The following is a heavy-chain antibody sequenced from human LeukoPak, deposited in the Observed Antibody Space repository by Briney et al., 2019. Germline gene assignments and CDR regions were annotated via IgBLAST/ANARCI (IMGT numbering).Heavy chain of an antibody. CDR2: IHHRENT. CDR3: ARGGNRFGGFYFDY. D-gene: IGHD3-10*01. CDR1: PGSLLSGVHY. Sequence: TLPVTRTVSPGSLLSGVHYWRCIRHFPGKALESIGFIHHRENTIHNPSLKNRVAISIDTSKNQFALKLTSVTAADTAVYYCARGGNRFGGFYFDYWGQGTLVTVSS. J-gene: IGHJ4*02. V-gene: IGHV4-31*03.